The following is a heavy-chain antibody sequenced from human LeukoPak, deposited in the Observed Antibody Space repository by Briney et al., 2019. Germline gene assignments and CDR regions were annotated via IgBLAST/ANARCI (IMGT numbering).Heavy chain of an antibody. V-gene: IGHV4-34*01. J-gene: IGHJ4*02. CDR1: GGSFSGYY. CDR2: INHSGST. Sequence: SGTLSLTCAVYGGSFSGYYWSWIRQPPGKGLEWIGEINHSGSTNYNPSLKSRVTISVDTSKNQFSLKLSSVTAADTAVYYCARLGGYCSSTSCSDYWGQGTLVTVSS. CDR3: ARLGGYCSSTSCSDY. D-gene: IGHD2-2*01.